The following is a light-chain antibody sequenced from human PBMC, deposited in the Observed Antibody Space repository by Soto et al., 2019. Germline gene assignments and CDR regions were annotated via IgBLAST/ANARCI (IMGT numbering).Light chain of an antibody. V-gene: IGLV1-44*01. CDR1: SSNIGSRA. Sequence: QSVLTQPPSASGTPGQRVDISFSGSSSNIGSRAVSWYQQLPGTAPKLLIYANSQRSSGAPDRFSGSKSGTSASLTISGLQSEDESDYYCATWDDSLNGWVFGGGTKVTVL. CDR3: ATWDDSLNGWV. CDR2: ANS. J-gene: IGLJ3*02.